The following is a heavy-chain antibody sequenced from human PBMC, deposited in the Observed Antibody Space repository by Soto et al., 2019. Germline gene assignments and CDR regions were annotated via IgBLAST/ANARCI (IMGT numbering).Heavy chain of an antibody. J-gene: IGHJ4*02. D-gene: IGHD5-18*01. V-gene: IGHV3-30*18. CDR2: ILKDGGDK. CDR3: AKDGYKYKYYSDY. Sequence: QVQLVESGGGVVQPGGSLRLSCAASGFSFSRYGIHWVRQAPGKGLEWVAVILKDGGDKEYAESVKGRCTISRENSKGTVYLQMNSLRVEDTAVYYCAKDGYKYKYYSDYWGQGTLVTVSS. CDR1: GFSFSRYG.